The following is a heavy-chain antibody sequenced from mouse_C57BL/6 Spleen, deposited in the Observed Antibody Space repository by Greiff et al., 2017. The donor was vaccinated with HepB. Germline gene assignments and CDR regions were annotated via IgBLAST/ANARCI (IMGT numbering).Heavy chain of an antibody. D-gene: IGHD4-1*01. Sequence: LQQPGAELVRPGSSVKLSCKASGYTFTSYWMDWVKQRPGQGLEWIGNIYPSDSETHYNQKFKDKATLTVDKSSSTAYMQLSSLTSEDSAVYYCARSAGGFAYWGQGTLVTVSA. CDR1: GYTFTSYW. CDR3: ARSAGGFAY. J-gene: IGHJ3*01. CDR2: IYPSDSET. V-gene: IGHV1-61*01.